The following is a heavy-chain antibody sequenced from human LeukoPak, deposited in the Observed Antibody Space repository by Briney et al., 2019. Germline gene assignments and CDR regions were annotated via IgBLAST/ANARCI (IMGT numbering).Heavy chain of an antibody. Sequence: GGSLRLSCAASELTFSSYTLNWVRQAPGKGLEWVSSISISSSYIYYADSVKGRFTISRDNAQNSLYLQMNSLRAEDTAVYYCARGPNYDILTGWRKTYNGFDIWGQGTMVTVSS. D-gene: IGHD3-9*01. J-gene: IGHJ3*02. V-gene: IGHV3-21*01. CDR3: ARGPNYDILTGWRKTYNGFDI. CDR1: ELTFSSYT. CDR2: ISISSSYI.